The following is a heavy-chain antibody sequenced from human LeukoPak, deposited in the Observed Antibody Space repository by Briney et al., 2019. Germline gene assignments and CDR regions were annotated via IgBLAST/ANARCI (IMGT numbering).Heavy chain of an antibody. CDR2: IYTSGST. Sequence: PSETLSLTCTVCGGSISSGTYYWIWIRQPAGKGLEWIGRIYTSGSTNYNPSIKSRVTISVDTSKNQFSLKLSSVTAADTAVYYCARVGYDILTGYHYFDYWGQGTQVTVSS. CDR1: GGSISSGTYY. J-gene: IGHJ4*02. V-gene: IGHV4-61*02. D-gene: IGHD3-9*01. CDR3: ARVGYDILTGYHYFDY.